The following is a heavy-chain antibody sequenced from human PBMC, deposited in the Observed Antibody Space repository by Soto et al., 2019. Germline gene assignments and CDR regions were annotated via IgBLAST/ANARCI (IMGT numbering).Heavy chain of an antibody. CDR1: GGSISSYY. Sequence: PSETLSLTCTVSGGSISSYYWSWIRQPPGKGLEWIGYIYYSGSTNYNPSLKSRVTMSVDTSKNQFSLKLSSVTAADTAVYYCARTLYSYRPRFDYWRQGPLVTVS. CDR3: ARTLYSYRPRFDY. D-gene: IGHD5-18*01. J-gene: IGHJ4*02. CDR2: IYYSGST. V-gene: IGHV4-59*01.